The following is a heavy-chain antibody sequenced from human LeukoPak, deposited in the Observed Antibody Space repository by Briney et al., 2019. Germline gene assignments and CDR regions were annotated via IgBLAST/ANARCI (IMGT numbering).Heavy chain of an antibody. CDR1: GFTVSNND. V-gene: IGHV3-53*01. Sequence: GGSLRLSCAASGFTVSNNDVSWVRQAPEKGLECVSVINSGGNTYYADSVKGRFTISRDNSKNTLYLQMNSLRAEDTAVHYCTRITFGGVFDHWGQGTLVTVS. J-gene: IGHJ4*02. CDR2: INSGGNT. D-gene: IGHD3-16*01. CDR3: TRITFGGVFDH.